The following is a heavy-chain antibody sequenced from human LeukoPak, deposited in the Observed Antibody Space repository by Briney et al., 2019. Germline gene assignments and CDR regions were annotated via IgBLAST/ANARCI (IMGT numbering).Heavy chain of an antibody. CDR3: ARRYDSKNYFDY. J-gene: IGHJ4*02. D-gene: IGHD3-22*01. Sequence: SLRLSCEASGFTFEDYAMHWVRQAPGRGLEWVSGISWNSGSIGYADSVKGRVTISRDNAKNSLYLQMNSLRAEDTAVYYCARRYDSKNYFDYWGQGTLVTVSS. CDR2: ISWNSGSI. CDR1: GFTFEDYA. V-gene: IGHV3-9*01.